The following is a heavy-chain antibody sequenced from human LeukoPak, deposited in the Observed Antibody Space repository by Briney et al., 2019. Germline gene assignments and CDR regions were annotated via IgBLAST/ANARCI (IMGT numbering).Heavy chain of an antibody. CDR1: GGSISSSSYY. J-gene: IGHJ4*02. D-gene: IGHD1-7*01. CDR3: ARLSYWNYAFDY. Sequence: TSETLSLTCTVSGGSISSSSYYWGWIRQPPGKGLEWIGSIYYSGSTYYDPSLKSRVTISVDTSKNQFSLKLSSVTAADTAVYYCARLSYWNYAFDYWGQGTLVTVSS. CDR2: IYYSGST. V-gene: IGHV4-39*01.